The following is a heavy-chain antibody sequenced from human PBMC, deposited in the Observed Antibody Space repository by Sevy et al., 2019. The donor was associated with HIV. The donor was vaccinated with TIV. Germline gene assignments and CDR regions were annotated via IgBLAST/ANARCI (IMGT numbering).Heavy chain of an antibody. J-gene: IGHJ6*02. V-gene: IGHV1-2*02. Sequence: ASVKVSCKASGYTFTDYYIHWVRQAPGQGLEWMAWINPNDGVAKYAQRFQGGVTVTRDTSVSTAYMGLRGLRYDDTAIYYCARLTTKPTSDLYGMDVWGPGTTVTVSS. D-gene: IGHD4-17*01. CDR2: INPNDGVA. CDR1: GYTFTDYY. CDR3: ARLTTKPTSDLYGMDV.